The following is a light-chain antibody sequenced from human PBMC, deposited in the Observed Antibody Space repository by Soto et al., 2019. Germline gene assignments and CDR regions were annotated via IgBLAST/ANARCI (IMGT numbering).Light chain of an antibody. Sequence: IVMTQSPATLSVSPWEGGTLSWRASQSVGTSLAWYQQKPGQAPRLLIQGASTRATGIPARFSGSGSGTEFTLTISSLQSEDFAVYYCQHYNNWPITFGQGTKV. CDR1: QSVGTS. V-gene: IGKV3-15*01. CDR3: QHYNNWPIT. J-gene: IGKJ1*01. CDR2: GAS.